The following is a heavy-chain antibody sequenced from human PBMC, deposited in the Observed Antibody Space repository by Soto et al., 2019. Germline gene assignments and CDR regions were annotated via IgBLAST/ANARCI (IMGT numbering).Heavy chain of an antibody. CDR1: GFTFSSYG. CDR2: IWYDGSNK. J-gene: IGHJ4*02. V-gene: IGHV3-33*01. Sequence: QVQLVESGGGVVQPGRSLRLSCAASGFTFSSYGMHWVRQAPGKGLEWVAVIWYDGSNKYYADSVEGRFTISRDNSKNTLYLQMNSLRAEDTAVYYCAAAAAGALDYWGQGTLVTVSS. CDR3: AAAAAGALDY. D-gene: IGHD6-13*01.